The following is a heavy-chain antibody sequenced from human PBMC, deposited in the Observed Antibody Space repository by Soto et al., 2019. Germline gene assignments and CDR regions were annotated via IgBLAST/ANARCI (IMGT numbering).Heavy chain of an antibody. J-gene: IGHJ6*02. D-gene: IGHD3-3*01. V-gene: IGHV3-21*01. CDR1: GFTFSTYS. CDR2: ISSGRSYI. CDR3: ARSLRFLEWLQDPQYYFYSMDV. Sequence: GGSLRLSCAASGFTFSTYSINWVRQAPGKGLEWVSSISSGRSYIYYADSVKGRFTISRDNAKNSLDLQMNSLRAEDTAVYYCARSLRFLEWLQDPQYYFYSMDVWGQGTTVTVSS.